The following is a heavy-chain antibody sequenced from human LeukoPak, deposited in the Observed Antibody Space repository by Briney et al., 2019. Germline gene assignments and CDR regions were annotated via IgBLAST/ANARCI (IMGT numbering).Heavy chain of an antibody. Sequence: TSSVTLSLTCAVYGGSFSGYYWSWLRQPPGKGLEWIGEINHSGSTNYNQFLKSRVTISVDTFNNDFSLMMSSVTAADTAVYYCAIRAHRDKAQNIIAARPGGVFDGWGQGTLVTVSS. J-gene: IGHJ4*02. CDR2: INHSGST. CDR1: GGSFSGYY. D-gene: IGHD6-6*01. CDR3: AIRAHRDKAQNIIAARPGGVFDG. V-gene: IGHV4-34*01.